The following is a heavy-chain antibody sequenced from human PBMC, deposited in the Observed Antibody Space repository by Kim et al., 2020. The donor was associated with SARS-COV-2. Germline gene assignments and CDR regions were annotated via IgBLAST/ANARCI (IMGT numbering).Heavy chain of an antibody. V-gene: IGHV3-23*01. D-gene: IGHD3-3*01. CDR1: GFTFSSYA. Sequence: GGSLRLSCAASGFTFSSYAMSWVRQAPGKGLEWVSAISGSGGSTYYADSVKGRFTISRDNSKNTLYLQMNSLRAEDTAVYYCATASHVLRFLDYYGMDVWGQGTTVTVSS. CDR2: ISGSGGST. CDR3: ATASHVLRFLDYYGMDV. J-gene: IGHJ6*02.